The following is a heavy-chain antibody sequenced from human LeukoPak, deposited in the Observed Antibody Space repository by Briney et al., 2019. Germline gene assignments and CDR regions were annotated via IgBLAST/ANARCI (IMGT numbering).Heavy chain of an antibody. CDR2: IYYSGST. Sequence: SETLSLTCTVSGVSISSYYWSWIRQPPGKGLEWIGYIYYSGSTNYNPSLKSRVTISVDTSKNQFSLKLSSVTAADTAVYYCARRGRYDAFDIWGQGTMVTVSS. CDR1: GVSISSYY. J-gene: IGHJ3*02. V-gene: IGHV4-59*08. CDR3: ARRGRYDAFDI.